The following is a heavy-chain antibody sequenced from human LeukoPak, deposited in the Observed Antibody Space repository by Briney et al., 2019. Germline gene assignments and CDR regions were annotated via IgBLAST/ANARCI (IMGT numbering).Heavy chain of an antibody. V-gene: IGHV4-59*08. J-gene: IGHJ3*02. CDR1: GGPISSYY. CDR2: IYYSGST. CDR3: ARGSRWELYDAFDI. D-gene: IGHD1-26*01. Sequence: SETLSLTYTVSGGPISSYYWSWIRQPPGKGLEWIGYIYYSGSTNYNPSLKSRVTISVDTSKNQFSLKLSSVTAADTAVYYCARGSRWELYDAFDIWGQGTMVTVSS.